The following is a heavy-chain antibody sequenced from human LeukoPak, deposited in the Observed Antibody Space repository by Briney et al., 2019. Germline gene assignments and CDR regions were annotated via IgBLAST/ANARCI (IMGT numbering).Heavy chain of an antibody. J-gene: IGHJ5*02. Sequence: GGSLRLSCAASGFTFSSYAMSWVRQAPGKGLEWVSAISGSGGSTYYAGSVKGRFTISRDNSKNTLYLQMNSLRAEDTAVYYCAKERVVTIFGVANNWFDPWGQGTLVTVSS. CDR2: ISGSGGST. CDR3: AKERVVTIFGVANNWFDP. V-gene: IGHV3-23*01. D-gene: IGHD3-3*01. CDR1: GFTFSSYA.